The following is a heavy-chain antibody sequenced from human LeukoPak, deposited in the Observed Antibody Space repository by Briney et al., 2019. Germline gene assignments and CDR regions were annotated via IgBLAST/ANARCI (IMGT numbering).Heavy chain of an antibody. V-gene: IGHV3-30*02. CDR2: IRYDGSNK. CDR1: GFTFSSYG. J-gene: IGHJ5*02. CDR3: AKDSLWFGELFSWFDP. Sequence: PGGSLRLSCAASGFTFSSYGMHWVRQAPGKGLEWVAFIRYDGSNKYYADSVKGRFTISRDNSKNTLYLQMNSLRAEDTAVYYCAKDSLWFGELFSWFDPWGQGTLVTVSS. D-gene: IGHD3-10*01.